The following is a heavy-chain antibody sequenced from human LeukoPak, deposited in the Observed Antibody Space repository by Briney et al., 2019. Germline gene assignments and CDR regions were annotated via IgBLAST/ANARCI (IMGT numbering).Heavy chain of an antibody. V-gene: IGHV3-66*01. CDR1: GFTVGSNY. Sequence: GGSLRLSCAASGFTVGSNYMSWVRQAPGKGLEWVSIIYRGGSTNYADSVKGRFTISKDTSKNTLYLQMNSLRAEDTAVYYCARLSANSSAYFFDYWGQGTLVTVSS. D-gene: IGHD3-22*01. CDR2: IYRGGST. CDR3: ARLSANSSAYFFDY. J-gene: IGHJ4*02.